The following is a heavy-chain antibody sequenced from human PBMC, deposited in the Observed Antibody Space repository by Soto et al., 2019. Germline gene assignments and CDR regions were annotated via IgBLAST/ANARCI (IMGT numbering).Heavy chain of an antibody. Sequence: EVQLLESGGGLVQTGGSVRLSCAASGLTFSTYAMSWVRQAPGKGLEWVSTIDNSGGITYYADSVKGRFTISRDNSKNTLYLQMNSLRAEDTAVYYCAKGGYNYGFLFDCWGQGTLVTVSS. D-gene: IGHD5-18*01. V-gene: IGHV3-23*05. CDR3: AKGGYNYGFLFDC. J-gene: IGHJ4*02. CDR1: GLTFSTYA. CDR2: IDNSGGIT.